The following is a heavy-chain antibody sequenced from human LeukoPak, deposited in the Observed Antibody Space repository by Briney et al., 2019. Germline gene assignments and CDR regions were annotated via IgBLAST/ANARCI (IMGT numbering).Heavy chain of an antibody. D-gene: IGHD1-26*01. J-gene: IGHJ6*03. CDR2: ISKGSGYI. V-gene: IGHV3-21*04. CDR3: AKDQRELLHYYYYMDV. Sequence: PGGSLRLSCVGSGFSFSNSLNWVRQTPGKGLEWVSSISKGSGYIYQTDSVKGRFTISRDNSKNTLYLQMNSLRAEDTAVYYCAKDQRELLHYYYYMDVWGKGTTVTISS. CDR1: GFSFSNS.